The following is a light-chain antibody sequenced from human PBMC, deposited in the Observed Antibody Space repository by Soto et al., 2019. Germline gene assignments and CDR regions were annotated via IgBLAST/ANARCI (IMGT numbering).Light chain of an antibody. V-gene: IGLV1-44*01. CDR3: AAWDDSLNGRV. J-gene: IGLJ3*02. CDR2: SNN. Sequence: QPVLTQPPSASGTPGQRVTISCSGSSSNIGSNTVNWYQQLPGTAPKVVIYSNNQRPSGVPDRFSGSKSGTSASLAISGLQSEDEADYYCAAWDDSLNGRVFGGGTKVTVL. CDR1: SSNIGSNT.